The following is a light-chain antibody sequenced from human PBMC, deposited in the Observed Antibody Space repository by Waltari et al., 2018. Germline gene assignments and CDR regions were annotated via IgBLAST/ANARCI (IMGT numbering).Light chain of an antibody. V-gene: IGKV1-9*01. J-gene: IGKJ4*01. Sequence: IQLTQSPPSLSASVGDRVTITCRASQDISSYLAWYQQKPGKAPKLLLYAASTLQSGVPSRFSGSGSGTDFTLTISSLQPEDFATYFCQQLYSFPLTFGGGTKVEIK. CDR3: QQLYSFPLT. CDR1: QDISSY. CDR2: AAS.